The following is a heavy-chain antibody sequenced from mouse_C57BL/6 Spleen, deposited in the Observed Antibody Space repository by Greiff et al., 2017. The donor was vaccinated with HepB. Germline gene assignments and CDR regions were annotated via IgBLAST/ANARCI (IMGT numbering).Heavy chain of an antibody. D-gene: IGHD1-1*01. CDR2: IDPSDSYT. V-gene: IGHV1-59*01. CDR1: GYTFTSYW. J-gene: IGHJ2*01. Sequence: QVQLQQSGAELVRPGTSVKLSCKASGYTFTSYWMHWVKQRPGQGLEWIGVIDPSDSYTNYNQKFKGKATLTVDTSSSTAYMQLSSLTSEDSAVYYCASLYYGSRDFDYWGQGTTLTVSS. CDR3: ASLYYGSRDFDY.